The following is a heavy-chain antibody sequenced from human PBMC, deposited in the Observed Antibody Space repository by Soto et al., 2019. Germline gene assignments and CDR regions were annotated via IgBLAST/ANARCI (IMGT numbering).Heavy chain of an antibody. CDR1: GFTFSSYG. CDR3: AKSPVRGVIWNWFDP. J-gene: IGHJ5*02. V-gene: IGHV3-30*18. Sequence: GGSLRLSCAASGFTFSSYGMHWVRQAPGKGLEWVAVISYDGSNKYYADSVKGRFTISRDNSKNTLYLQMNSLRAEDTAVYYCAKSPVRGVIWNWFDPWGQGTLVTVSS. CDR2: ISYDGSNK. D-gene: IGHD3-10*01.